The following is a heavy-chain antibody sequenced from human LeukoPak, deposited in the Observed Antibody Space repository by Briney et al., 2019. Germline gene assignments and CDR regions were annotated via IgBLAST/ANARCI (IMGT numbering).Heavy chain of an antibody. J-gene: IGHJ5*02. V-gene: IGHV4-34*01. CDR1: GGSFSGYY. CDR3: ARAGDCSSTSCNSWFDP. Sequence: PSETLSLTCAVYGGSFSGYYWSWIRQPPGKGLEWIGEINHSRSTNYNPSLKSRVTISVDTSKNQFSLKLSSVTAADTAVYYCARAGDCSSTSCNSWFDPWGQGTLVTVSS. D-gene: IGHD2-2*01. CDR2: INHSRST.